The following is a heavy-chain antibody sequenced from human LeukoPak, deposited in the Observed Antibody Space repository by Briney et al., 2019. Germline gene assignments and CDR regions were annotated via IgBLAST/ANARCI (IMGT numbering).Heavy chain of an antibody. Sequence: GGSLRLSCSASRFNFSSYGVQGVRQAPGKGLEYVSAISSDGGSTYYADSVKGRFTISRDNTKNTLYVQMSSLRAEDTAVYYCVESGSGSWYKPIDIWGQGTMVTVSS. CDR3: VESGSGSWYKPIDI. CDR1: RFNFSSYG. V-gene: IGHV3-64*05. J-gene: IGHJ3*02. D-gene: IGHD6-13*01. CDR2: ISSDGGST.